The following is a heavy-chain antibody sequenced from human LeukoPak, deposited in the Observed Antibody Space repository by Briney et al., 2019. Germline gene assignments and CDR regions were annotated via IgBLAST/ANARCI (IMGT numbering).Heavy chain of an antibody. V-gene: IGHV4-39*07. CDR2: IYYSGST. D-gene: IGHD1-1*01. J-gene: IGHJ4*02. CDR1: GVSISSSNSY. Sequence: PSEALSLTCTVSGVSISSSNSYWGWIRQPPGKGLEWIGSIYYSGSTYYNPSLKSRVTISVDTSKNQFSLKLSSVTAADTAVYYCARAPAGTTLPFDYWGQGTLVTVSS. CDR3: ARAPAGTTLPFDY.